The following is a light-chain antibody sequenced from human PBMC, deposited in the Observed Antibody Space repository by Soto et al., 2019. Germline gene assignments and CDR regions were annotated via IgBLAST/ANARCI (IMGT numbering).Light chain of an antibody. J-gene: IGLJ1*01. Sequence: SYELTRPPSVSVPPGQPARITCRGNNIGSKSVHWYQQKPGQAPVLVVYDDADRPSGIPERCSGSNSGNTATLTISRVEGGDEADFYCQVWDTSSDQYVFGTGTKVTVL. CDR3: QVWDTSSDQYV. V-gene: IGLV3-21*02. CDR1: NIGSKS. CDR2: DDA.